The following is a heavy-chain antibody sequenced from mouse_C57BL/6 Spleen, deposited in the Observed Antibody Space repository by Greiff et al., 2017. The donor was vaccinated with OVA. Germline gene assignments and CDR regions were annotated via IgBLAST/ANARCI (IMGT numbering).Heavy chain of an antibody. J-gene: IGHJ2*01. D-gene: IGHD6-1*01. V-gene: IGHV7-3*01. CDR2: IRTKANGYTT. Sequence: EVQLLQSGGGLVQPGASLNLSCAASGFTFTDYYMSWVRQPPGQALEWMGFIRTKANGYTTEYSASVKGQFTISTDNSQSILYLQMNALRAEDSATYYCARDASYFDYWGQGTTLTVSS. CDR3: ARDASYFDY. CDR1: GFTFTDYY.